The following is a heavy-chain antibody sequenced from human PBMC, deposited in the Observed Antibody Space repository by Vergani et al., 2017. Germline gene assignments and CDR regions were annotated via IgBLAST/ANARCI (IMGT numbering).Heavy chain of an antibody. V-gene: IGHV4-39*07. D-gene: IGHD1-1*01. CDR3: ARGLGYNWNDFFHYYFMDV. Sequence: QVQLQESGPGLVKPSETLSLTCTVSGDSISSSSYYWGWIRQPPGKGLEWIGSIYYSGSTYYNPSLKSRVTISVDTSKNQFSLKLSSVTAADTAVYYCARGLGYNWNDFFHYYFMDVWGKGTTVTVSS. CDR1: GDSISSSSYY. J-gene: IGHJ6*03. CDR2: IYYSGST.